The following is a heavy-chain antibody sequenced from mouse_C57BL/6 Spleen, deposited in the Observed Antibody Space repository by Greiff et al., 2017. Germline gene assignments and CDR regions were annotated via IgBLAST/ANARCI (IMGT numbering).Heavy chain of an antibody. Sequence: QVQLQQSGPELVKPGASVKISCKASGYAFSSSWMNWVKPRPGKGLGWIGRIYPGDGDTNYNGKFKGKATLTADKSSSTAHRQLSGLTSEDSVVYLGAGGGTSWYYDVWGTGTTVTVSS. V-gene: IGHV1-82*01. J-gene: IGHJ1*03. CDR3: AGGGTSWYYDV. CDR2: IYPGDGDT. D-gene: IGHD4-1*01. CDR1: GYAFSSSW.